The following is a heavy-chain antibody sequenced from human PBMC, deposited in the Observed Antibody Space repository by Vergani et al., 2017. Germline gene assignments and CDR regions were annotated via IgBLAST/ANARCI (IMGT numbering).Heavy chain of an antibody. Sequence: QVQLVQSGAEVKKPGSSVKVSCKASGGTFSSYAISWVRQAPGQGLEWMGGILPIFGTANYAQTFQGRVTITADKSTSTAYMELSSLSSAETAVYYCARDRPTADIGVVSYVFDIWGQGTMVTVSS. J-gene: IGHJ3*02. CDR1: GGTFSSYA. D-gene: IGHD2-15*01. CDR2: ILPIFGTA. CDR3: ARDRPTADIGVVSYVFDI. V-gene: IGHV1-69*06.